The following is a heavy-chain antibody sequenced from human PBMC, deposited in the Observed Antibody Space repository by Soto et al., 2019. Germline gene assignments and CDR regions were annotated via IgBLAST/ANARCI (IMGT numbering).Heavy chain of an antibody. Sequence: QVQLVESGGGVVQPGRSLRLSCAASGFTFSSYGVHWVRQAPGKGLESVAVIWYDGSNKYYADSVKGRFTISRDNSKNTLYLQMISLRAEDTAVYYCARLGGTYYYDSSGYWHAWGQGTLVTVSS. D-gene: IGHD3-22*01. V-gene: IGHV3-33*01. J-gene: IGHJ5*02. CDR1: GFTFSSYG. CDR2: IWYDGSNK. CDR3: ARLGGTYYYDSSGYWHA.